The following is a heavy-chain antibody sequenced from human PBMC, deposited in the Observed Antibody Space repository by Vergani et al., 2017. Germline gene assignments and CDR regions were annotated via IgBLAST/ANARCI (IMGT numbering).Heavy chain of an antibody. CDR3: AKGTAVAHQHIVY. D-gene: IGHD1-7*01. Sequence: QVQLVESGGGVVQPGKSLRLSCAASGSNVRNSGLHWVRQAPGKGLEWVAAVSFDGRDKYYGDSVRERFTISRDNSNNMLYLQMNILRDEDTAIYYCAKGTAVAHQHIVYGGQGTVVTVSS. CDR2: VSFDGRDK. V-gene: IGHV3-30*18. CDR1: GSNVRNSG. J-gene: IGHJ4*02.